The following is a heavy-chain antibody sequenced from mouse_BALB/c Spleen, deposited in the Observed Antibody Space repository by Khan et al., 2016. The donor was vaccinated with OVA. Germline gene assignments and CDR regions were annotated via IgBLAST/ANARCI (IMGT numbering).Heavy chain of an antibody. V-gene: IGHV5-9-3*01. Sequence: EVELVESGGGLVKPGGPLKLSCAASGFTFSTYAMSWVRQTPEKRLEWVATISSGGDYTYYPDSVKGRFTISRANTKNTLYLQMRSLRSEDTAMYSCARHTYGPFAYWGQGTLVTVSA. D-gene: IGHD1-1*01. J-gene: IGHJ3*01. CDR2: ISSGGDYT. CDR3: ARHTYGPFAY. CDR1: GFTFSTYA.